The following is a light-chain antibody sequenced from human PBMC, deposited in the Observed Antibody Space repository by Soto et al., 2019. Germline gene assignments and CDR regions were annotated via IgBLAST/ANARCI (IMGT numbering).Light chain of an antibody. CDR3: QQYDSSWT. V-gene: IGKV3-20*01. Sequence: EIVLTQSPGTLSLSPGERATLSCRASQSISSTFLAWYQHKPGRAPRVLIYGTSRRASGIPDRFSGGGSGTEFTLTISRLEPEDFAVYYCQQYDSSWTFGQGTKVEVK. CDR1: QSISSTF. CDR2: GTS. J-gene: IGKJ1*01.